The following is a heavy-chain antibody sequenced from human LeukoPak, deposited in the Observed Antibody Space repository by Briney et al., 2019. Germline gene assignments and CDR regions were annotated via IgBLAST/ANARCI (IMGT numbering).Heavy chain of an antibody. V-gene: IGHV3-23*01. Sequence: GGSLRLSCAASGFTFSSYAMSWVRQAPGKGLEWVSAISGSGGSTYYADSVKGRFTISRDNSKNTLYLQMNSLRAEDTAVYYCAKRPGYSGYDLDYYFDYWGQGTLVTVSS. J-gene: IGHJ4*02. CDR1: GFTFSSYA. CDR2: ISGSGGST. D-gene: IGHD5-12*01. CDR3: AKRPGYSGYDLDYYFDY.